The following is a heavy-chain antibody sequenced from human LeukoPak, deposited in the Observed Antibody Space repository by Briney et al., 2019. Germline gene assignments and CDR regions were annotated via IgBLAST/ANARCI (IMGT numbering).Heavy chain of an antibody. J-gene: IGHJ6*02. Sequence: GGSLRLSCAASGFTSDDYAMHWVRQAPGKGLEWVSGISWNSGSIGYADSVKGRFTISRDNAKNSLYLQMNSLRAEDTALYYCAKDIATVTTKRSRFYYYYGMDVWGQGTTVTVSS. CDR1: GFTSDDYA. V-gene: IGHV3-9*02. CDR3: AKDIATVTTKRSRFYYYYGMDV. D-gene: IGHD4-17*01. CDR2: ISWNSGSI.